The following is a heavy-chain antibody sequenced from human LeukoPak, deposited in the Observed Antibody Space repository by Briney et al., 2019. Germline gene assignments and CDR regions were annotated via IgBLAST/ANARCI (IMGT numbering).Heavy chain of an antibody. V-gene: IGHV1-46*01. Sequence: ASVKVSCKASGYTFTRYYMHWVRQAPGKGLEWMGIINPSGGSTSYAQKFQGRVTMTRDTITSTIYMELSSLRSEDTAVCYCARDIYCSGGSCYPGGYFDYWGQGTLVTVSS. CDR3: ARDIYCSGGSCYPGGYFDY. CDR2: INPSGGST. J-gene: IGHJ4*02. CDR1: GYTFTRYY. D-gene: IGHD2-15*01.